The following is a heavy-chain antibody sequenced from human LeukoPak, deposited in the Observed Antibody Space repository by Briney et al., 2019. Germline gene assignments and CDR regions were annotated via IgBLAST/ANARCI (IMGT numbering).Heavy chain of an antibody. V-gene: IGHV1-8*01. Sequence: ASVKVPCKASGYTFTSYDINWVRQATGQGLGWMGWMNPNSGNTGYARKFQGRVTMTRNIFISTAYMELSSLRSEDTAVYYCARVEYISGYSHIYWGQGTLVTVSS. CDR2: MNPNSGNT. CDR1: GYTFTSYD. D-gene: IGHD3-22*01. J-gene: IGHJ4*02. CDR3: ARVEYISGYSHIY.